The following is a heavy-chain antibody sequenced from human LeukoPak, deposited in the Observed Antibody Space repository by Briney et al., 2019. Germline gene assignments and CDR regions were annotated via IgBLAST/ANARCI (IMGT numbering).Heavy chain of an antibody. D-gene: IGHD3-22*01. CDR3: ASNYDSSGYAY. J-gene: IGHJ4*02. V-gene: IGHV3-48*03. CDR2: ISSSGSTI. CDR1: GFTFSSYE. Sequence: RTGGSLRLSCAASGFTFSSYEMNWVRQAPGKGLEWVSYISSSGSTIYYAGSVKGRFTISRDNAKNSLYLQMNSLRAEDTAVYYCASNYDSSGYAYWGQGTLVTVSS.